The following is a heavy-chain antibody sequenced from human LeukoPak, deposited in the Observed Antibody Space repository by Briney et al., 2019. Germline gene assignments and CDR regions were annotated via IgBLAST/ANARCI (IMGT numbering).Heavy chain of an antibody. Sequence: LPGRSLRLSCAASGFTLSSYGMHWVRQAPGKGLEWVALITYDGYYKYYADSVKGRFTISRDNSKNMYLQMNSLRAEDTAVYYCAKDLISMVRGSPMDVWGQGTTVTVSS. CDR2: ITYDGYYK. V-gene: IGHV3-30*18. CDR1: GFTLSSYG. J-gene: IGHJ6*02. CDR3: AKDLISMVRGSPMDV. D-gene: IGHD3-10*01.